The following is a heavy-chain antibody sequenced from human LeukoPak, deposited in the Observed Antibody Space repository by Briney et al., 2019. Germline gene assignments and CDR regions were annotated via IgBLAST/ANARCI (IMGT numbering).Heavy chain of an antibody. Sequence: SVKVSCKASGFTFSHYAFSWVRQAPGQGLEWMGGIFPVFGTTTYAQKFQDRVTITADESTTTVSMEVNSLTSEDTAVYYCARDERGDSGFWGQGTLVIVSS. CDR3: ARDERGDSGF. CDR1: GFTFSHYA. V-gene: IGHV1-69*13. CDR2: IFPVFGTT. D-gene: IGHD3-22*01. J-gene: IGHJ4*02.